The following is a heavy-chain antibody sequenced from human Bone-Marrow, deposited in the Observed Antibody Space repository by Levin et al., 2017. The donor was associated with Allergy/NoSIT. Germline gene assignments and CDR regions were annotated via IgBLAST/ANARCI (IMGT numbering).Heavy chain of an antibody. CDR1: GGSVSSGSYY. V-gene: IGHV4-61*01. CDR2: IYYSGST. CDR3: ARVGSGYSPSPRGYYYYYMDV. Sequence: SETLSLTCTVSGGSVSSGSYYWSWIRQPPGKGLEWIGYIYYSGSTNYNPSLKSRVTISVDTSKNQFSLKLSSVTAADTAVYYCARVGSGYSPSPRGYYYYYMDVWGKGTTVTVSS. D-gene: IGHD3-3*01. J-gene: IGHJ6*03.